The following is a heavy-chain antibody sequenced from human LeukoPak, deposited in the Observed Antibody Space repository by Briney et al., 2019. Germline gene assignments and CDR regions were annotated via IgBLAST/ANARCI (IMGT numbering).Heavy chain of an antibody. J-gene: IGHJ4*02. CDR1: GYSISSDYY. CDR3: ARAIEVGAMTPFDY. V-gene: IGHV4-38-2*02. Sequence: SETLSLTCTVSGYSISSDYYWGWIRQPPGKGLEWIGSIYHSGSTYYNPSLKSRVTISVDTSKNQFSLKLSSVTAADTAVYYCARAIEVGAMTPFDYWGQGTLVTVSS. D-gene: IGHD1-26*01. CDR2: IYHSGST.